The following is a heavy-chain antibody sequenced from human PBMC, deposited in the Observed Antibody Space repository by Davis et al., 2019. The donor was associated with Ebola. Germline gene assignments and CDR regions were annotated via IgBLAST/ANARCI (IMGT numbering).Heavy chain of an antibody. CDR1: GFTFSGYW. Sequence: GESLKISCAASGFTFSGYWMSWVRQAPGKGLEWVANIKQDGSEKYYVDSVKGRFTISRDNAKNTLYVQMNSLRAEDTAVYYCARGNRYCSGDTCANWLDPWGQGTLVTVSS. CDR3: ARGNRYCSGDTCANWLDP. CDR2: IKQDGSEK. D-gene: IGHD2-15*01. J-gene: IGHJ5*02. V-gene: IGHV3-7*01.